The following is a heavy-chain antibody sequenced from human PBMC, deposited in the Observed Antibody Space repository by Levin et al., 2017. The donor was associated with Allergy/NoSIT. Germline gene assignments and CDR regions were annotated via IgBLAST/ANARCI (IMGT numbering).Heavy chain of an antibody. CDR2: IIPMFGTA. Sequence: SVKVSCKASGGTFSSYAISWVRQAPGQGLEWMGGIIPMFGTADYAPKLQGRVTITADESTSTAYMELSSLRSEDTAIYYCARNLNGETDFWGQGTLVTVSS. CDR1: GGTFSSYA. V-gene: IGHV1-69*13. CDR3: ARNLNGETDF. J-gene: IGHJ4*02. D-gene: IGHD4-17*01.